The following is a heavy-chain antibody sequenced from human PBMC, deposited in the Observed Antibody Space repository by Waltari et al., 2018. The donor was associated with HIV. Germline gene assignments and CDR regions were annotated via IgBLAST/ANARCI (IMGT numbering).Heavy chain of an antibody. CDR2: IYYSGST. Sequence: QVQLQESGPGLVKPSETLSFTCTVSGGSISSYYWSWIGQPPGKGLEWIGSIYYSGSTNYNPSLKSRVTISVDTSKNQFSLKLSSVTAADTAVYYCARHGRPGYCSSTSCSYGYYYYGMDVWGQGTTVTVSS. CDR1: GGSISSYY. D-gene: IGHD2-2*03. CDR3: ARHGRPGYCSSTSCSYGYYYYGMDV. J-gene: IGHJ6*02. V-gene: IGHV4-59*08.